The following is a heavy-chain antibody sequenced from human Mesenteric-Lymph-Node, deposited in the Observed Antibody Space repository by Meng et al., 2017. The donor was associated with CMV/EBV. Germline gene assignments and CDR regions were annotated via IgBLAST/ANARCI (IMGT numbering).Heavy chain of an antibody. J-gene: IGHJ5*02. V-gene: IGHV3-23*01. D-gene: IGHD6-13*01. CDR1: GFTFSSYA. CDR2: ISDDGRRT. Sequence: GGSLRLSCAASGFTFSSYAMSWVRQVPGKGRLWVADISDDGRRTYYADSVKGRFSVSRDNTKSTLFLQMNSLRVEDSAVYYCVRDVGQQGEGSTWYKWYDPWGQGTRVTVSS. CDR3: VRDVGQQGEGSTWYKWYDP.